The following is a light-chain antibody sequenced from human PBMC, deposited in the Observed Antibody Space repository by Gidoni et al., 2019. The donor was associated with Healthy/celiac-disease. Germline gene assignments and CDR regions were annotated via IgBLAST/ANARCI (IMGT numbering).Light chain of an antibody. CDR2: DAS. V-gene: IGKV3-11*01. CDR1: QSFSSY. J-gene: IGKJ4*01. CDR3: QQRSNWPGLT. Sequence: EIVFTQSPATLSLSPGERATLTCRASQSFSSYLDWYQQKPGQAPRLLIYDASNRATGIPARFSGSGSGTDFTLTISSLEPEDFAVYYCQQRSNWPGLTFGGGTKVEIK.